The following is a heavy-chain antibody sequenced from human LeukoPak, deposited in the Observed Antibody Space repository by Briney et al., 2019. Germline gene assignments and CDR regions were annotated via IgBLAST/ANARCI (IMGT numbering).Heavy chain of an antibody. D-gene: IGHD1-14*01. J-gene: IGHJ4*02. CDR3: VRAAGKGRNHYFDS. V-gene: IGHV3-30-3*01. Sequence: PGRSLRLSCAASGFTFTDFAIHWVRQAPGKGLEWVAVISYDGANQYYADSVKGRFTISRDNSKNTLYLQMNSLRTEATAVYYCVRAAGKGRNHYFDSWGQGTLVTASS. CDR2: ISYDGANQ. CDR1: GFTFTDFA.